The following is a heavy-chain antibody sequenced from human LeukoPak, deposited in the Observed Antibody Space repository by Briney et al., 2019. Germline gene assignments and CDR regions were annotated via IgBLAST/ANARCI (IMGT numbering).Heavy chain of an antibody. CDR1: GYTFTHYY. Sequence: ASVKVSCKASGYTFTHYYIHWVRQAPGQGLEWMGMIIPSDGFTTYAQKFQGRLTMTRDMSTSTVYMELSSLRSEDTALYYCATAGRRLFGVLIPLSFDYWGQGTLVTVSS. CDR2: IIPSDGFT. CDR3: ATAGRRLFGVLIPLSFDY. V-gene: IGHV1-46*01. J-gene: IGHJ4*02. D-gene: IGHD3-3*01.